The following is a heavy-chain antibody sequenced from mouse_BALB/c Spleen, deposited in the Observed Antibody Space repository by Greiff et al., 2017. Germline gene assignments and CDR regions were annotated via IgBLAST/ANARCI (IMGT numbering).Heavy chain of an antibody. V-gene: IGHV2-4-1*01. CDR2: IWSGGST. CDR3: ARGSFDY. Sequence: VKVVESGPGLVQPSQSLSITCTVSGFSLTSYGVHWVRQSPGKGLEWLGVIWSGGSTDYNAAFISRLIISKDNSKSQVFFKMNSLQADDTAIYYCARGSFDYWGQGTTLTVSS. CDR1: GFSLTSYG. J-gene: IGHJ2*01.